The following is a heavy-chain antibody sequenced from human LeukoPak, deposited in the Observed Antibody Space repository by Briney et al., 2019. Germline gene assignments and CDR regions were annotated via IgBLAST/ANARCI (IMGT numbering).Heavy chain of an antibody. D-gene: IGHD3-3*01. Sequence: ASVKVSCKASGGTFSSYAISWVRQAPGQGLEWMGGIIPIFGTANYAQKFQGRVTITADESTSTAYMELSSLRSEDTAVYYCARATDYDFWSGYAFDIWGQGTMVTVSS. CDR1: GGTFSSYA. CDR2: IIPIFGTA. J-gene: IGHJ3*02. CDR3: ARATDYDFWSGYAFDI. V-gene: IGHV1-69*13.